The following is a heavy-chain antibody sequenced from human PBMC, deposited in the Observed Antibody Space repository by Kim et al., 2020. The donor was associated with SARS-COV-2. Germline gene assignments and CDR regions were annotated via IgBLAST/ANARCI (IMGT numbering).Heavy chain of an antibody. CDR3: ARAYYGILTGYYMSHYGMDV. D-gene: IGHD3-9*01. CDR1: GYSISSGYY. J-gene: IGHJ6*02. Sequence: SETLSLTCTVSGYSISSGYYWGWIRQPPGKGLEWIGSIYHSGSTYYNPSLKSRVTISVDTSKNQFSLKLSSVTAADTAVYYCARAYYGILTGYYMSHYGMDVWGQGTTVTVSS. CDR2: IYHSGST. V-gene: IGHV4-38-2*02.